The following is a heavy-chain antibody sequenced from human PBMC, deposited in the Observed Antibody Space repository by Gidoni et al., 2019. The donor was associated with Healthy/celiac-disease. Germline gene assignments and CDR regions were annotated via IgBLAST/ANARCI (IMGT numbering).Heavy chain of an antibody. Sequence: QVQLVESGGGVVQSGRSLRLSCAASGFTFSSYGMHWVRQAPGKGLEWVAIISYDGDNKYYADSVKGRFTISRDNSKNTLYLQMNSLRAEDTAVYYCAKAFSGWYVDYWGQGTLVTVSS. CDR2: ISYDGDNK. V-gene: IGHV3-30*18. J-gene: IGHJ4*02. D-gene: IGHD6-19*01. CDR1: GFTFSSYG. CDR3: AKAFSGWYVDY.